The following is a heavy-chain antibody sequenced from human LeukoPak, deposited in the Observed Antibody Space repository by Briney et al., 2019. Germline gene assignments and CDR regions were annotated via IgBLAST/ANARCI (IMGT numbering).Heavy chain of an antibody. CDR3: AITPIFGVVMQFDY. CDR1: GYTFTGYY. D-gene: IGHD3-3*01. Sequence: WASVKVSCKASGYTFTGYYMHWVRQAPGQGLEWMGWINPNSGGTNYAQKFQGRVTMTRDTSISTAYMELSRLRSDDTAVYYCAITPIFGVVMQFDYWGQGTLVTVSS. CDR2: INPNSGGT. J-gene: IGHJ4*02. V-gene: IGHV1-2*02.